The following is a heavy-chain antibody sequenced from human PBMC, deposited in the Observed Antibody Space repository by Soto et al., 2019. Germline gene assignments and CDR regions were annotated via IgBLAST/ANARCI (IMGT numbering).Heavy chain of an antibody. V-gene: IGHV3-7*01. Sequence: GGSLRLSXAASGFTFSNYWMSWVRQAPGKGLEWVANIKEDGSERNYVDSVKGRFTISRDNAENSLYLQMNSLRAEDTAVYYCASARHIGPWGQGTLVTVSS. CDR1: GFTFSNYW. J-gene: IGHJ5*02. CDR3: ASARHIGP. D-gene: IGHD2-21*01. CDR2: IKEDGSER.